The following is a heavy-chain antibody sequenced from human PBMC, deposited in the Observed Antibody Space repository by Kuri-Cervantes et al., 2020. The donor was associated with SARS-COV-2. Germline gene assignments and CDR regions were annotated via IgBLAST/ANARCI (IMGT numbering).Heavy chain of an antibody. J-gene: IGHJ3*02. CDR3: ARQNWVEWLLSDDAFDI. CDR2: INPNSGGT. V-gene: IGHV1-2*02. CDR1: GYTFTGCY. D-gene: IGHD3-3*01. Sequence: ASVKVSCKASGYTFTGCYMHWVRQAPGQGLEWMGWINPNSGGTNYAQKFQGRVTMTRDTSISTAYMELSRLRSDDTAVYYCARQNWVEWLLSDDAFDIWGQGTMVTVSS.